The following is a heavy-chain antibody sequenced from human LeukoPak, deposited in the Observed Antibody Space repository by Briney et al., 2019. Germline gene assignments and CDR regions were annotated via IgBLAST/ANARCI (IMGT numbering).Heavy chain of an antibody. D-gene: IGHD2-15*01. V-gene: IGHV4-61*02. CDR3: ASLGSNDY. J-gene: IGHJ4*02. CDR2: VYMNRNI. CDR1: GDSISSGSYY. Sequence: PTQTLSLTCTGSGDSISSGSYYWNWIRQPAGKGLEWIGRVYMNRNINYNPSLKSRVTISADTSKNQFSLQLTSVTAADTAVYYCASLGSNDYWGQGTLVTVSS.